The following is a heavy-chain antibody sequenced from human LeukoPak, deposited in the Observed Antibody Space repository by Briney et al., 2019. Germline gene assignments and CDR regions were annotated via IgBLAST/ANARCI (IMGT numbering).Heavy chain of an antibody. V-gene: IGHV4-4*02. Sequence: PSETLSLTCGVSGGSISSTNWWRWVRQPPGQGLEWIGEVSLTGATNYNPSLNGRVTMVLDGSRNQLSLTLTSVTAADTAIYYCSRESGAFCPFGYWGQGTLVIVPP. CDR1: GGSISSTNW. CDR2: VSLTGAT. CDR3: SRESGAFCPFGY. J-gene: IGHJ4*02. D-gene: IGHD1-26*01.